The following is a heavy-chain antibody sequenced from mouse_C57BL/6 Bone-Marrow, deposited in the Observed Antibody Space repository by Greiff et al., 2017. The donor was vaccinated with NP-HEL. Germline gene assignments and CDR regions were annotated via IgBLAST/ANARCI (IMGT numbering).Heavy chain of an antibody. CDR2: ISDGGSYT. J-gene: IGHJ4*01. D-gene: IGHD1-1*01. CDR1: GFTFSSYA. Sequence: DVQLVESGGGLVKPGGSLKLSCAASGFTFSSYAMSWVRQTPEKRLEWVATISDGGSYTYYPDNVKGRFTISRDNAKNNLYLQMSHLKSEDTAMYYCARDHPTTVVDYYAMDYWGQGTSVTVSS. CDR3: ARDHPTTVVDYYAMDY. V-gene: IGHV5-4*01.